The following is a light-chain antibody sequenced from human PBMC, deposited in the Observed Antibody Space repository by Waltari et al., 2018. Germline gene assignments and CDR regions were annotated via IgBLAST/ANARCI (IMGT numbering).Light chain of an antibody. J-gene: IGKJ4*01. CDR3: QHGYATPLT. CDR1: ENVNNY. Sequence: DIQMTQSPSSLSASVGDRVTITCRASENVNNYLNWYQQKPGKAPKLLIYKASTVQGGVPSRFSGSGSGTDYTFTISSLQSEDVATYYCQHGYATPLTFGGGTKVEIK. CDR2: KAS. V-gene: IGKV1-39*01.